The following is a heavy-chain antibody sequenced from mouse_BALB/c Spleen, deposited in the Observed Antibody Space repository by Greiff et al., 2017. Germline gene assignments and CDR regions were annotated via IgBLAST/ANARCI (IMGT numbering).Heavy chain of an antibody. J-gene: IGHJ3*01. CDR2: ISSGSSTI. CDR3: ARSVFYDGYYQTPPFAY. V-gene: IGHV5-17*02. CDR1: GFTFSSFG. D-gene: IGHD2-3*01. Sequence: EVKLVESGGGLVQPGGSRKLSCAASGFTFSSFGMHWVRQAPEKGLEWVAYISSGSSTIYYADTVKGRFTISRDNPKNTLFLQMTSLRSEDTAMYYCARSVFYDGYYQTPPFAYWGQGTLVTVSA.